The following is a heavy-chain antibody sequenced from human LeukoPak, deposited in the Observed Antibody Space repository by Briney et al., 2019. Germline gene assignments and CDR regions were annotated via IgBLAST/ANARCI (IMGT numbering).Heavy chain of an antibody. D-gene: IGHD2-15*01. J-gene: IGHJ6*03. V-gene: IGHV1-18*04. Sequence: ASVKVSCKASGYTFTGYYMHWVRQAPGQGLEWMGWISAYNGNTNYAQKLQGRVTMTTDTSTSTAYMELRSPRSDDTAVYYCARQLRYCSGGSCYPYYYYYMDVWGKGTTVTVSS. CDR1: GYTFTGYY. CDR3: ARQLRYCSGGSCYPYYYYYMDV. CDR2: ISAYNGNT.